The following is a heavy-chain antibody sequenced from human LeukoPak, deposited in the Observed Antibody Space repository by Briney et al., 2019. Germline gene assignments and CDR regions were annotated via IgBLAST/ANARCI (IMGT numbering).Heavy chain of an antibody. CDR1: GYTFPSYG. CDR3: ARVDIVVVPAAPDY. J-gene: IGHJ4*02. CDR2: ISAYNGNT. Sequence: GASVKVSCKASGYTFPSYGIGGVRQAPGXXXXWLGWISAYNGNTNYAQKLQGRVTMTTDTSTSTAYMELRSLRSDDTAVYYCARVDIVVVPAAPDYWGQGTLVTVSS. D-gene: IGHD2-2*01. V-gene: IGHV1-18*01.